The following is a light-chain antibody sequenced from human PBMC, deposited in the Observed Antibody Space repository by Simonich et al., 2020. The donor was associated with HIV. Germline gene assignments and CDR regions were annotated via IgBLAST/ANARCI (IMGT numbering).Light chain of an antibody. J-gene: IGKJ4*01. CDR1: QSLLHSNGYNY. Sequence: DIVMTQSPLSLPVTPGEPASISCRSSQSLLHSNGYNYLYWYLQKPGQSPQLLIYLGSNRASGVPERFSGSGSGTDFTLKISRVEAEDVGVYYCMQALQTPLTFGGGTKVEIK. V-gene: IGKV2-28*01. CDR2: LGS. CDR3: MQALQTPLT.